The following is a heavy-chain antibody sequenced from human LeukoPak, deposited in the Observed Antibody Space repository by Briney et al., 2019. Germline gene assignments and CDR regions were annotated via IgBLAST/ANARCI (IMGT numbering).Heavy chain of an antibody. J-gene: IGHJ4*02. CDR1: GVTFSDYY. CDR2: ISSSSSYT. CDR3: ARDLSSGWYGSDY. V-gene: IGHV3-11*06. Sequence: GGSLRLSCAASGVTFSDYYMSWIRQAPGKGLEWVSYISSSSSYTNYADSVKGRFTISRDNAKNSLYLQMNSLRAEDTAVYYCARDLSSGWYGSDYWGQGTLVTVSS. D-gene: IGHD6-19*01.